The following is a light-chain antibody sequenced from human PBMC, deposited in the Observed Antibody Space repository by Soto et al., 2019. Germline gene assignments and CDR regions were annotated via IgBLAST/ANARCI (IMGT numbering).Light chain of an antibody. Sequence: QSVLTQPPSASGSPGQSVTISCTGSSSDVGAYNYVSWYQQHPGKAPKLLIYEVNKRPSGVPGRFSGSKSGNTASLTISGLQAEDEADYYCSSYTTANTLNYVFGTGTKVTVL. CDR3: SSYTTANTLNYV. V-gene: IGLV2-8*01. J-gene: IGLJ1*01. CDR2: EVN. CDR1: SSDVGAYNY.